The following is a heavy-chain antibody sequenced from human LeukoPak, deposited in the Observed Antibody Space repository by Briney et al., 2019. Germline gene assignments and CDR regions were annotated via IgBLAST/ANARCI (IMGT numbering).Heavy chain of an antibody. V-gene: IGHV4-59*01. J-gene: IGHJ3*02. CDR3: ARDRYDAFDI. CDR1: GGSISSYY. Sequence: SETLSLTCTVSGGSISSYYWSWIRQPPGKGLEWIGYIYYSGSTNYNPSLKSRVTISVDASKIQFSLKLSSVTAADTAVYYCARDRYDAFDIWGQGTMVTVSS. CDR2: IYYSGST.